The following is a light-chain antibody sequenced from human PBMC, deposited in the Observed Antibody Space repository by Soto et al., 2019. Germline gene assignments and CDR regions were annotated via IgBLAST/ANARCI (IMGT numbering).Light chain of an antibody. J-gene: IGLJ1*01. CDR1: SSNIGAGYD. Sequence: QSVLTQPPSVSGAPGQRVTISCTGSSSNIGAGYDVQWYQQLPGTAPKVLIYGNSDRPSGVPDRFSGSKSGTSASLAITGLQAEDEADYYCQSYDSSLSVLYVFGTGTKVTV. CDR2: GNS. CDR3: QSYDSSLSVLYV. V-gene: IGLV1-40*01.